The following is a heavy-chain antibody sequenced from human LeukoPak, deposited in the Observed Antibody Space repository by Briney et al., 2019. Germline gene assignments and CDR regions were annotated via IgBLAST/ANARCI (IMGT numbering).Heavy chain of an antibody. CDR3: ARVRAVAGPFDY. CDR2: ISYDGSNK. D-gene: IGHD6-19*01. J-gene: IGHJ4*02. CDR1: GFTFSSYA. Sequence: PGGSPRLSCAASGFTFSSYAMHWVRQAPGKGLEWVAVISYDGSNKYYADSVKGRFTISRDNSKNTLYLQMNSLRAEDTAVYYCARVRAVAGPFDYWGQGTLVTVSS. V-gene: IGHV3-30-3*01.